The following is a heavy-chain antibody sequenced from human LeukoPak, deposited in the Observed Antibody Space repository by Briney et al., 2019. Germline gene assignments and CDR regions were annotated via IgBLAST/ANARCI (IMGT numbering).Heavy chain of an antibody. Sequence: GESLKISCAASGFTFSNYYMNWVRQAPGKGLEWVSSISSGSDYIYYADSVKGRFTISRDNAQNSLYLQMNSLRAEDTAVYHCARGGGSLDYWGQGTLVTVSS. J-gene: IGHJ4*02. CDR1: GFTFSNYY. V-gene: IGHV3-21*01. CDR3: ARGGGSLDY. D-gene: IGHD1-26*01. CDR2: ISSGSDYI.